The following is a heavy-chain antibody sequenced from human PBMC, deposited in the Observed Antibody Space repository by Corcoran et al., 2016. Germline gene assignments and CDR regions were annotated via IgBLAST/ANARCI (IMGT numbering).Heavy chain of an antibody. V-gene: IGHV3-7*03. CDR1: GFTFSSYW. Sequence: EVQLVESGGGLVQPGGSLRLSCAASGFTFSSYWMSWVRQAPGKGLEWVANIKQDGSEKYYVDSVKGRFTISRDNAKNSLYLQMNSLRAEDTAVYYCARESWLCSSTSCWHYFDYWGQGTLVTVSS. J-gene: IGHJ4*02. CDR2: IKQDGSEK. D-gene: IGHD2-2*01. CDR3: ARESWLCSSTSCWHYFDY.